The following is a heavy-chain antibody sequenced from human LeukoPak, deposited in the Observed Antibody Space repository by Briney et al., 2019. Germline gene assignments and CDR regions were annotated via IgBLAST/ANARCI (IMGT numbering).Heavy chain of an antibody. CDR1: GYTFTGYY. D-gene: IGHD1-26*01. J-gene: IGHJ4*02. V-gene: IGHV1-2*02. CDR3: ARALQGRPSDFDY. CDR2: INPNSGST. Sequence: ASVKVSCKASGYTFTGYYMHWVRQAPGQGLEWMGWINPNSGSTNYAQKFQGRVTMTRDTSISTAYMELSRLRSDDTAVYYCARALQGRPSDFDYWGQGTLVTVSS.